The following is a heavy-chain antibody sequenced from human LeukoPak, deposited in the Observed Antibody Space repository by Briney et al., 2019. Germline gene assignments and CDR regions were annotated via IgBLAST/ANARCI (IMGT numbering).Heavy chain of an antibody. Sequence: SETLSLTCTVSGGSISSYYWSWIRQPAGKGLEWMGRIYTSDSTNYNPSLKSRVTMSVDTSKNQFSLKLNSVTAADTAVYYCARETNSSSWRALDYWGQGTLVTVSS. CDR2: IYTSDST. CDR3: ARETNSSSWRALDY. J-gene: IGHJ4*02. D-gene: IGHD6-13*01. V-gene: IGHV4-4*07. CDR1: GGSISSYY.